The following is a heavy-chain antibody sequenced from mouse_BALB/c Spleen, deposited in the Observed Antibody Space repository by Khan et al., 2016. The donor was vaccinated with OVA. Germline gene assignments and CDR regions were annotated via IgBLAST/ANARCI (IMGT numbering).Heavy chain of an antibody. CDR1: GFTFSSYS. Sequence: EVMLVESGGDLVKPGGSLKLSCATSGFTFSSYSMSWVRQTPDKRLEWVATISSDGDYTYYPDSVKGRFTISSDNAKNTLYLQMSSLKAEDTAMCYCASHLTGSFAYWGQGTLVTVSA. V-gene: IGHV5-6*01. CDR2: ISSDGDYT. J-gene: IGHJ3*01. D-gene: IGHD4-1*01. CDR3: ASHLTGSFAY.